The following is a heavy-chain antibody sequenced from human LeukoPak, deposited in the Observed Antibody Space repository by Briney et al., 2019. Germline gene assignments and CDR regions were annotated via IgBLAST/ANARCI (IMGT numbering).Heavy chain of an antibody. V-gene: IGHV3-48*01. J-gene: IGHJ5*02. D-gene: IGHD1-1*01. CDR1: GFSFSRYS. CDR2: ISSDGSTI. CDR3: ARGIKTGTGWFDP. Sequence: PGGSLRLSCTASGFSFSRYSMNWVRQAPGKGLEWISYISSDGSTIYYADSVKGRFTISRDNSKNTLYLQMNSLRAEDTAVYYCARGIKTGTGWFDPWGQGTLVTVSS.